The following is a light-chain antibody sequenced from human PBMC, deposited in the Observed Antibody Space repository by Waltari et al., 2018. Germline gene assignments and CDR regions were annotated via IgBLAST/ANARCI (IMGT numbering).Light chain of an antibody. CDR1: QSILYSSNNKNY. CDR2: WAS. V-gene: IGKV4-1*01. J-gene: IGKJ3*01. Sequence: DIVMTQSPDSLAVSLGERATIHCRSSQSILYSSNNKNYLAWYQQKPGQPPKLLVYWASTRQSGVPDRFSGSGSGTDFTLTISSLQAEDVAVYYCLQYYNNPFAFGPGTKVDIK. CDR3: LQYYNNPFA.